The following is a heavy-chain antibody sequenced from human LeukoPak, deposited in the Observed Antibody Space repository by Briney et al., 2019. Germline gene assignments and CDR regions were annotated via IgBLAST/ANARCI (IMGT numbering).Heavy chain of an antibody. CDR1: GFTVSSYR. J-gene: IGHJ6*03. CDR3: ASYYYYYMDV. V-gene: IGHV3-7*01. Sequence: QTGGSLRLSCAAAGFTVSSYRMSWVRQAPGKGLEWVANIKQDGSEKYYVDSVKGRFTISRDNAKNSLYLQMNSLRAEDTAVYYCASYYYYYMDVWGKGTTVTVSS. CDR2: IKQDGSEK.